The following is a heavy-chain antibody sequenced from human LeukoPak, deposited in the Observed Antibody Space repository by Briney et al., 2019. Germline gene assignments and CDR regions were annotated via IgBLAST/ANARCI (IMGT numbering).Heavy chain of an antibody. CDR1: GGSFSGYY. D-gene: IGHD2-2*01. J-gene: IGHJ5*02. V-gene: IGHV4-34*01. Sequence: PSETLSLTCAVYGGSFSGYYWSWIRQPPGKGLEWIGEINHSGSTYYNPSLKSRVTISVDTSKNQFSLKLSFVTAADTAVYYCARRVIVVVPAASNWFDPWGQGTLVTVSS. CDR3: ARRVIVVVPAASNWFDP. CDR2: INHSGST.